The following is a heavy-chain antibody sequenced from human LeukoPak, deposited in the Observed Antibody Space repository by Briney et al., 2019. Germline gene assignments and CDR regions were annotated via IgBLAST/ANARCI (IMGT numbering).Heavy chain of an antibody. V-gene: IGHV3-23*01. CDR3: TKDLTNYHYYIDV. D-gene: IGHD2-8*01. CDR2: ITGSGGHT. J-gene: IGHJ6*03. CDR1: GFTFSNYA. Sequence: QPGGSLRLSCEASGFTFSNYAMAWVRQSPGKGLEWVSGITGSGGHTYYADSVKGRFTSSRDNSKNTLYLQMNSLRAEDTAVYYCTKDLTNYHYYIDVWGKGTTVIVSS.